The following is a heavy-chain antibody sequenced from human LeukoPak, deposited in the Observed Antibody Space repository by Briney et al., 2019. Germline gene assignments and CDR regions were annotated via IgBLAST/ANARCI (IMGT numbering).Heavy chain of an antibody. Sequence: GGSLRLSCAASGFTFSSYGMHWVRQAPGKGLEWVAVIWYDGSNKYYADSVKGRFTISRDNSKNTLYLQMNSLRAEDTAVYYCARARSMTKVVTSFDYWGQGTLVTVSS. CDR2: IWYDGSNK. D-gene: IGHD4-17*01. CDR1: GFTFSSYG. J-gene: IGHJ4*02. V-gene: IGHV3-33*01. CDR3: ARARSMTKVVTSFDY.